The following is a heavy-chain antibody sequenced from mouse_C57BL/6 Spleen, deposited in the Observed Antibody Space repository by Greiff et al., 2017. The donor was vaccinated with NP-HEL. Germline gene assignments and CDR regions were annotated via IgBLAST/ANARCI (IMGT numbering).Heavy chain of an antibody. J-gene: IGHJ2*01. D-gene: IGHD1-1*01. CDR3: ARRYNGSSYVPYYFDY. Sequence: QVQLQQSGAELMKPGASVKLSCKATGYTFTGYWIEWVKQRPGHGLEWIGEILPGSGSTNYNVKFKGKATFTADTSSNTAYMQRSSLTTEDSAIYYCARRYNGSSYVPYYFDYWGQGTTLTVSS. CDR2: ILPGSGST. V-gene: IGHV1-9*01. CDR1: GYTFTGYW.